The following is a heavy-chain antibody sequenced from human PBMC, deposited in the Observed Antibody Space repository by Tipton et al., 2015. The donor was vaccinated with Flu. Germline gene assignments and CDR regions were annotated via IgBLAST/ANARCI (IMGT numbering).Heavy chain of an antibody. V-gene: IGHV3-53*01. D-gene: IGHD3-10*01. Sequence: SLRLSCAASGFSVSSNYMSWVRQAPGKGLEWVSVIYSGGSTYYADSVKGRFTISRDNSKNTLYLQMNSLRAEDTAVYYCASSGSYWMMFDYWGQGTLVTVSP. CDR1: GFSVSSNY. CDR3: ASSGSYWMMFDY. J-gene: IGHJ4*02. CDR2: IYSGGST.